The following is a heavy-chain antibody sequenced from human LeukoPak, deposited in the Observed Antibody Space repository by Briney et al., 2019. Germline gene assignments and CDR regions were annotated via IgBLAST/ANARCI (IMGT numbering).Heavy chain of an antibody. CDR2: IYYTGST. V-gene: IGHV4-39*07. CDR3: ARGHVPKPYYFDY. J-gene: IGHJ4*02. Sequence: KSSETLSLTCTVSGTSISSSSYYWGWVRQPPGRGLEWIANIYYTGSTNYNPSLKSRVTISVDTSKNQFSLKLSSVTAADTAVYYCARGHVPKPYYFDYWGQGTLVTVSS. CDR1: GTSISSSSYY. D-gene: IGHD2-2*01.